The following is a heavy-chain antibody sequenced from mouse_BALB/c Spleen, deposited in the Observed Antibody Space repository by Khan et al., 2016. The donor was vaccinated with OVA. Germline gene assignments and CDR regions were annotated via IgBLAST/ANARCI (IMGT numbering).Heavy chain of an antibody. J-gene: IGHJ3*01. V-gene: IGHV1-5*01. CDR2: IYPGNSDT. D-gene: IGHD1-3*01. Sequence: VRLHQSGTVLARPGASVKMSCKASGYSFTSYLIHWVKQRPGQGLEWIGDIYPGNSDTRYNPKFKDKAKLTSGTSASTAYLELSSLTNEYSAVYYCTRGGFSSFAYGGQGTLVTVAA. CDR1: GYSFTSYL. CDR3: TRGGFSSFAY.